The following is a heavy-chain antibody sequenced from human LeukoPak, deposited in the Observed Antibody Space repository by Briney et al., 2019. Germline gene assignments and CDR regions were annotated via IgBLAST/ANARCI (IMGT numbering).Heavy chain of an antibody. CDR3: ARVSGSYYEYYFDY. J-gene: IGHJ4*02. CDR2: IIPILGIA. V-gene: IGHV1-69*04. D-gene: IGHD1-26*01. Sequence: SVKVSCKASGGTFSSYAISWVRQAPGQGLEWMGRIIPILGIANYAQKFQGRVTITADKSTSTAYMELSSLRSEDTAVYYCARVSGSYYEYYFDYWGQGTLVTVSS. CDR1: GGTFSSYA.